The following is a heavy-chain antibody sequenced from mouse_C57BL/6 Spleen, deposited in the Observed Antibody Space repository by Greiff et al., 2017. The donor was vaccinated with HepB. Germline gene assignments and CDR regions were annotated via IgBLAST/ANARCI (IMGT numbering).Heavy chain of an antibody. CDR3: ERADSSGYEGY. Sequence: EVHLVESGGGLVKPGGSLKLSCAASGFTFSSYAMSWVRQTPEKRLEWVATISDGGSYTYYPDNVKGRFTISRDNAKKNLYLQMSHLKSEDTAMYYCERADSSGYEGYWGQGTTLTVSS. CDR2: ISDGGSYT. V-gene: IGHV5-4*01. J-gene: IGHJ2*01. D-gene: IGHD3-2*02. CDR1: GFTFSSYA.